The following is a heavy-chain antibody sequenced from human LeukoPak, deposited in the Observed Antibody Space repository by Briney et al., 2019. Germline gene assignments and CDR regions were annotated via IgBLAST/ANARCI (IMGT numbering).Heavy chain of an antibody. Sequence: ASVKVSCKASGYTFTSYGISWVRQAPGQGLEWMGWISAYNGNTNYAQKLQGRVTMTTDTSTSTAYMEPRSLRSDDTAVYYCARDPSIAVAGDLDYWGQGTLVTVSS. D-gene: IGHD6-19*01. V-gene: IGHV1-18*01. CDR1: GYTFTSYG. CDR2: ISAYNGNT. CDR3: ARDPSIAVAGDLDY. J-gene: IGHJ4*02.